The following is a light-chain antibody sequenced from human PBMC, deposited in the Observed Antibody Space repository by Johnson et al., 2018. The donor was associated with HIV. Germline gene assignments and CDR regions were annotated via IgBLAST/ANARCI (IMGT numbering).Light chain of an antibody. CDR3: GTWDNSLSAGV. J-gene: IGLJ1*01. V-gene: IGLV1-51*01. CDR2: DNH. CDR1: SSNIGNNY. Sequence: QSVLTQPPSVSAAPGQKVTISCSGSSSNIGNNYVSWYQQLPGTAPKLLIYDNHKRPSGIPDRFSGSKSGTSATLGITGLRTGDEADYYCGTWDNSLSAGVFGTVTKVTVL.